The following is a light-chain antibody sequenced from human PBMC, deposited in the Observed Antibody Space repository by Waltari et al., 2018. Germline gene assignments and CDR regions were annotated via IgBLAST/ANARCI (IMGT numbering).Light chain of an antibody. CDR2: DAS. J-gene: IGKJ4*01. CDR3: QQRSNWPPGLT. Sequence: EIVLTQSPATLSLSPGERATLSCRASQSVSSYLAWYQTKPGQAPRLLIYDASNRATGIPARFSGSGSGTDFTLTISSLEPEDFAVYYCQQRSNWPPGLTFGGGTKVEIK. CDR1: QSVSSY. V-gene: IGKV3-11*01.